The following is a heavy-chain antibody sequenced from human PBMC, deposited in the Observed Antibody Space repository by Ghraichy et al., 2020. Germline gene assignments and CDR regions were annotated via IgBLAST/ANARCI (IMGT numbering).Heavy chain of an antibody. V-gene: IGHV3-21*01. J-gene: IGHJ4*02. CDR3: ARVEGEMATIPFDY. CDR1: GFTFSSYS. CDR2: ISSSSSYI. Sequence: GGSLRLSCAASGFTFSSYSMNWVRQAPGKGLEWVSSISSSSSYIYYADSVKGRFTISRDNAKNSLYLQMNSLRAEDTAVYYCARVEGEMATIPFDYWGQGTLVTVSS. D-gene: IGHD5-24*01.